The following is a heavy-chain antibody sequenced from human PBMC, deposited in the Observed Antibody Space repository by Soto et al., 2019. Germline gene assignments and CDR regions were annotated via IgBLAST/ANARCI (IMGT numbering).Heavy chain of an antibody. CDR1: GFTFNRYS. CDR2: ISSTTNYI. CDR3: ARESEDLTSNFDY. Sequence: SGGSLRLSCAASGFTFNRYSMNWVRQAPGKGLEWVSSISSTTNYIYYGDSMKGRFTISRDNAKNSLYLEMNSLRAEDTAVYYCARESEDLTSNFDYWGQGTLVTVSS. V-gene: IGHV3-21*06. J-gene: IGHJ4*02.